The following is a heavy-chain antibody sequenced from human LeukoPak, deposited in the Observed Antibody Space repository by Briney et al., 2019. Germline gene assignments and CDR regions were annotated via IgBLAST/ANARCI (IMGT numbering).Heavy chain of an antibody. Sequence: SGTLSLTCAVSGVSITYSYWWTWVRQPPGKGLEWIGEIYHSGSTNYNSSLKSRVTMSVDKSKNRFSLMLSSVTAADTAVYYCTRGLRYYGSGSLSDNWFDPWGQGTLVIVSS. CDR2: IYHSGST. D-gene: IGHD3-10*01. CDR3: TRGLRYYGSGSLSDNWFDP. CDR1: GVSITYSYW. V-gene: IGHV4-4*02. J-gene: IGHJ5*02.